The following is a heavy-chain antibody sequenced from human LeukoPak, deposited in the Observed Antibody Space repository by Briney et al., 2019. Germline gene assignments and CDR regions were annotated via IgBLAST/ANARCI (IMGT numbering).Heavy chain of an antibody. CDR2: IIPIFGTA. D-gene: IGHD3-22*01. Sequence: SVKVSCKASGGTFSSYAISWVRQAPGQGLEWMGGIIPIFGTANYAQKFQGRVTITTDESTNTAYMELSSLRSEDTAVYYCARADHSSGFPIDYWGQGTLITVSS. CDR1: GGTFSSYA. J-gene: IGHJ4*02. V-gene: IGHV1-69*05. CDR3: ARADHSSGFPIDY.